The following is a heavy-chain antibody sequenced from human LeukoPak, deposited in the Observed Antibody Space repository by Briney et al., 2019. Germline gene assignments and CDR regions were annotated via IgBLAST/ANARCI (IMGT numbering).Heavy chain of an antibody. D-gene: IGHD1-26*01. CDR1: GDSISSGTYY. J-gene: IGHJ3*02. Sequence: SETLSLTCTVSGDSISSGTYYWSWIRQPAGKGLEWIGRIYTSGSTNYNPSLKSRVTISIDTSKNHFSLKLSSVTAADTAVYYCARGNHGTYFPSHAFDIWGQGTMVTVSP. CDR2: IYTSGST. CDR3: ARGNHGTYFPSHAFDI. V-gene: IGHV4-61*02.